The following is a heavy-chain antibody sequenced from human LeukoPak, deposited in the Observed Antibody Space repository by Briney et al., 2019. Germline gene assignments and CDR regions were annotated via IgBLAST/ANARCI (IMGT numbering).Heavy chain of an antibody. CDR1: GFTFSSYW. D-gene: IGHD1/OR15-1a*01. V-gene: IGHV3-7*01. Sequence: GGSLRLSCAASGFTFSSYWMSWVRQAPGKGLEWVADINLDGSEKYYVDSVKGRFTISRDNAKNSLNLHMNSLRAEDAAVYYCAREGTRGLFDSWGQGTLVTVSS. CDR3: AREGTRGLFDS. J-gene: IGHJ4*02. CDR2: INLDGSEK.